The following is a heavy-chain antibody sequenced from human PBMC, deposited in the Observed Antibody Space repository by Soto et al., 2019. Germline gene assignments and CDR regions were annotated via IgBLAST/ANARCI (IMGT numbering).Heavy chain of an antibody. D-gene: IGHD2-21*02. V-gene: IGHV4-4*02. J-gene: IGHJ3*02. CDR3: ASCGGDLYDAFDI. Sequence: QVQLQESGPGLVKPSGTLSLTCAVSSGSISSSNWWSWVRQPPGKGLEWIGEIYHSGSTNYNPSLKSRVNISVDKSKNQFSLKLSSVTAADTAVYYCASCGGDLYDAFDIWGQGTMVTVSS. CDR2: IYHSGST. CDR1: SGSISSSNW.